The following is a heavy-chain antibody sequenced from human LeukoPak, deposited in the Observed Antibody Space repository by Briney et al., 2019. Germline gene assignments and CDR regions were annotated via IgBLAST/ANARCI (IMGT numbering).Heavy chain of an antibody. J-gene: IGHJ4*02. D-gene: IGHD3-22*01. CDR1: GGSISSGGYY. Sequence: SETLSLTCTVSGGSISSGGYYWSWIRQPPGKGLEWIGEINHSGSTNYNPSLKSRVTISVDTSKNQFPLKLSSVTAADTAVYYCARSYGNYYDSSGYYYRRRMYYFDYWGQGTLVTVSS. V-gene: IGHV4-39*06. CDR2: INHSGST. CDR3: ARSYGNYYDSSGYYYRRRMYYFDY.